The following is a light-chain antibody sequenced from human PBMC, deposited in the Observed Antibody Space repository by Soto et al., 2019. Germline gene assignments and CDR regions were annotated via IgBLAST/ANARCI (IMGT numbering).Light chain of an antibody. CDR1: QYINTR. J-gene: IGKJ1*01. CDR3: HQRQSWPRT. V-gene: IGKV3-11*01. Sequence: ENVFTQASATLSFFPRDRVTLSYWASQYINTRLAWYQHRPGQAPRLLIYQTSIRAAGIPARFSASGTGTDFTLTISDVQPEDFAVYYCHQRQSWPRTFGQGTKVDIK. CDR2: QTS.